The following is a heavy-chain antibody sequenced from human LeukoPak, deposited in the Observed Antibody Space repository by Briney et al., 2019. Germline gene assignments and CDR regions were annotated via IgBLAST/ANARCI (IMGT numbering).Heavy chain of an antibody. V-gene: IGHV3-15*07. Sequence: PGGSLRLSCAASGFTFTNAWMNWVRQAPGKGLEWVGRIKSKADGETIDYAAPVKGRFTFSRDDSKNMLYLQMNSLKSEDTAVYYCSTLTSRGLSDSWGQGALVTVSS. CDR3: STLTSRGLSDS. CDR1: GFTFTNAW. D-gene: IGHD1-20*01. J-gene: IGHJ4*02. CDR2: IKSKADGETI.